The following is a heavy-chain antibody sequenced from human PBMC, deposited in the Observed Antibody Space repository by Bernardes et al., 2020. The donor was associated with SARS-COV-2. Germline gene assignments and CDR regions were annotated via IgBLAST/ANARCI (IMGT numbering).Heavy chain of an antibody. CDR1: GYTFTSYD. Sequence: ASVKVSCKASGYTFTSYDINWVRQATGQGLEWMGWMNPNSGNTGYAQKFQGRVTMTRNTSISTAYMELSSLRSEDTAVYYCARGLDGVRFLEWLLHQSKDYGMDVWGQGTTVTVSS. CDR2: MNPNSGNT. CDR3: ARGLDGVRFLEWLLHQSKDYGMDV. D-gene: IGHD3-3*01. J-gene: IGHJ6*02. V-gene: IGHV1-8*01.